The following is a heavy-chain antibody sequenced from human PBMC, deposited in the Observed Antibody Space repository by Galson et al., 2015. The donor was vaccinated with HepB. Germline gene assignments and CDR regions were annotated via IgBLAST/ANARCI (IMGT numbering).Heavy chain of an antibody. CDR1: GFTFSDYA. D-gene: IGHD5-12*01. V-gene: IGHV3-23*01. CDR2: ISRDGKIT. Sequence: SLRLSCAVSGFTFSDYAMTWVRQPPGEGLEWVSIISRDGKITYFADSVKGRFTISRDNSKNTLYLQMNTLRAEDTAVYYCAKGRDRSCSTNSCYRPVDSWGQGSLVTASS. J-gene: IGHJ4*02. CDR3: AKGRDRSCSTNSCYRPVDS.